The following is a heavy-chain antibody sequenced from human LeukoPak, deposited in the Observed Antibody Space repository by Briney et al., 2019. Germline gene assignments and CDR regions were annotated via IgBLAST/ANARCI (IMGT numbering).Heavy chain of an antibody. J-gene: IGHJ4*02. D-gene: IGHD6-13*01. CDR3: ARVVYSSSWYGLGYFDY. V-gene: IGHV3-30-3*01. CDR1: GFTFSSYA. CDR2: ISYDGSNK. Sequence: GGSLRLSCAASGFTFSSYAMHWVRQAPGKGLEWVAVISYDGSNKCYADSVKGRFTISRDNSKNTLYLQMNSLRAEDTAVYYCARVVYSSSWYGLGYFDYWGQGTLVTVSS.